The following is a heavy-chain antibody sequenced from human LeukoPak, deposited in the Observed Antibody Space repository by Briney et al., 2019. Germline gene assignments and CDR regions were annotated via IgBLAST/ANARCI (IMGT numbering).Heavy chain of an antibody. CDR1: GGSFSGYY. CDR3: ARGESGYYPL. Sequence: PSETLSLTCAVYGGSFSGYYWSWIRQPPGKGLEWIGEINHSGSTNYNPSLKSRVTISVDTSKNQFSLKLSSVTAADTAVYYCARGESGYYPLWGQGTLVTVSS. V-gene: IGHV4-34*01. D-gene: IGHD3-22*01. J-gene: IGHJ4*02. CDR2: INHSGST.